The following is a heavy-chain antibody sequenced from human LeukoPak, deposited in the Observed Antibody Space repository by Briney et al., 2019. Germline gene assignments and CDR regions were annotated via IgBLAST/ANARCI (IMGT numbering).Heavy chain of an antibody. CDR1: GYTFTSYD. CDR3: ARYSVLRYFDDDAFDI. V-gene: IGHV1-8*01. CDR2: MNPNSGNT. J-gene: IGHJ3*02. D-gene: IGHD3-9*01. Sequence: VASVKVSCKASGYTFTSYDINWVRQATGQGLEWMGWMNPNSGNTGYAQKFQGRVTMTRNTSISTAYMELSSLRSEDTAVYYCARYSVLRYFDDDAFDIWGQGTMDTVSS.